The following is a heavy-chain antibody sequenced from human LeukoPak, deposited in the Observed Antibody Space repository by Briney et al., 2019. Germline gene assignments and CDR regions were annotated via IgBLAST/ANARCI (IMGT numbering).Heavy chain of an antibody. CDR2: ISGSGGST. D-gene: IGHD3-3*01. J-gene: IGHJ4*02. Sequence: PGGSLRLSCAASGFTFSSYAMSWVRQAPGKGLEWVSAISGSGGSTYYADSVKGRFTISRDNSKNTLYLQMNSLRAEDTAVYYCAKLPDYDFWSGYSDYWGQGTLVTVSS. V-gene: IGHV3-23*01. CDR1: GFTFSSYA. CDR3: AKLPDYDFWSGYSDY.